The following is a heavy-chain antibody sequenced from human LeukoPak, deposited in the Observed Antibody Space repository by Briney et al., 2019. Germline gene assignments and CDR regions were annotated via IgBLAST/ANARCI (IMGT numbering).Heavy chain of an antibody. J-gene: IGHJ4*02. V-gene: IGHV3-23*01. D-gene: IGHD6-13*01. Sequence: GGSLRLSCAASGFTFSSYWMSWVRQAPGKGLEWVSATSGSGGSTYYADSVKGRFTISRDNSKNTLYLQMNSLRAEDTAVYYCAKYLRAQQLVPNFDYWGQGTLVTVSS. CDR2: TSGSGGST. CDR1: GFTFSSYW. CDR3: AKYLRAQQLVPNFDY.